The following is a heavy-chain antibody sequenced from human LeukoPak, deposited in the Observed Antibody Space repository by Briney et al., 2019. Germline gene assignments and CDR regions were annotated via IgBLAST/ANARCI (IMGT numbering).Heavy chain of an antibody. D-gene: IGHD4-17*01. CDR3: ARNDYGDYYFDY. Sequence: GSLRLSCAASGFTFSSYAMHWVRQAPGKGLEWVAVISYDGSNKYYADSVKGRFTISRDNSKNTLYLQMNSLRAEDTAVYYCARNDYGDYYFDYWGQGTLVTVSS. V-gene: IGHV3-30-3*01. CDR2: ISYDGSNK. J-gene: IGHJ4*02. CDR1: GFTFSSYA.